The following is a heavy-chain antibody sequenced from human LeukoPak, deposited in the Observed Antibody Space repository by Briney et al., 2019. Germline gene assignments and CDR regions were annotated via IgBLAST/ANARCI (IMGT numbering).Heavy chain of an antibody. J-gene: IGHJ6*03. Sequence: GASVKVSCKASGYTFTSYDINWVRQATGQGLEWMGWMNPNSGNTGYAQKFLGRVTMTRNTSISTAYMELSSLRSEDTAVYYCARTFVVVVAATPDYYYCYMDVWGKGTTVTISS. V-gene: IGHV1-8*01. CDR2: MNPNSGNT. CDR1: GYTFTSYD. CDR3: ARTFVVVVAATPDYYYCYMDV. D-gene: IGHD2-15*01.